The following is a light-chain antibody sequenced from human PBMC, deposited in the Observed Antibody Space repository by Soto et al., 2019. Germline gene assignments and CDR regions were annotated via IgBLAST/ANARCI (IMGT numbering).Light chain of an antibody. CDR2: GTS. J-gene: IGKJ4*01. CDR1: QCVSSSY. V-gene: IGKV3-20*01. CDR3: QQYGSSALT. Sequence: EIVLTQSPGTLSLSPGEKTTLYCRASQCVSSSYLVWYQQRPCQPPRLLIYGTSNRAAGILDRFTGTGSGTVFTLTIYRLEPEDSAVYYCQQYGSSALTFGGGTKV.